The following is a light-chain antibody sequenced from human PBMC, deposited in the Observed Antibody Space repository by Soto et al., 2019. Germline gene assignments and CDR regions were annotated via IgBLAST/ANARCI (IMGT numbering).Light chain of an antibody. CDR1: QSVSSY. CDR2: EAS. J-gene: IGKJ1*01. CDR3: QQRSDWPWT. V-gene: IGKV3-11*01. Sequence: TQSPGALSLTQGERATLSCRSSQSVSSYLAGYQQKPGQAPSLLMFEASTRATGMPARLSGGRSGTDFTLTISSLEPEDFAVYYCQQRSDWPWTFGQGTKVDI.